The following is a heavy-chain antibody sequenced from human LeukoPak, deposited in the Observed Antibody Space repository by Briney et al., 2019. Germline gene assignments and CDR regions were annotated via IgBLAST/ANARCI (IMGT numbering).Heavy chain of an antibody. V-gene: IGHV3-21*01. Sequence: GGSQRLSCAASGFTFSSYSMNWVRQAPGKGLEWVSSISSSSSYIYYADSVKGRFTISRDNAKNSLYLQMNSLRAEDTAVYYCAREGGTYYYDSSGYYDPNFFDYWGQGTLVTVSS. D-gene: IGHD3-22*01. CDR2: ISSSSSYI. J-gene: IGHJ4*02. CDR3: AREGGTYYYDSSGYYDPNFFDY. CDR1: GFTFSSYS.